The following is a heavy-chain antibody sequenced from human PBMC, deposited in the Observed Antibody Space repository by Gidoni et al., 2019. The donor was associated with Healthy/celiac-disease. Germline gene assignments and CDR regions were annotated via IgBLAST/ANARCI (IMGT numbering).Heavy chain of an antibody. CDR1: GFTFSSYA. V-gene: IGHV3-23*01. J-gene: IGHJ4*02. CDR2: ISGSGGST. D-gene: IGHD1-26*01. CDR3: AKTVSRGSYYFDY. Sequence: EVQLLESGGGLVQPGGSLRIPCAASGFTFSSYAMSWFRQAPGKGPEWVSAISGSGGSTYYADSVKGRFTISRDNSKNTLYLQMNSLRAEDTAVYYCAKTVSRGSYYFDYWGQGTLVTVSS.